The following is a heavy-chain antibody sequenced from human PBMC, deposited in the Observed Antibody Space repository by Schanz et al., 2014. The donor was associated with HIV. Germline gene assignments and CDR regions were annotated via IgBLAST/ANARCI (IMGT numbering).Heavy chain of an antibody. D-gene: IGHD3-22*01. Sequence: EVQLLDSGGGLVQPGGSLRLSCAASGFTFSNYAMSWVRQAPGKGLEWVSSISESGGRTYYADSVNGRFTISRDNSKNTLLLQINGLRAEDTAVYYCAKPEYDSRGNSQSHFDSWGQGTLVTVSS. CDR2: ISESGGRT. CDR1: GFTFSNYA. V-gene: IGHV3-23*01. J-gene: IGHJ4*02. CDR3: AKPEYDSRGNSQSHFDS.